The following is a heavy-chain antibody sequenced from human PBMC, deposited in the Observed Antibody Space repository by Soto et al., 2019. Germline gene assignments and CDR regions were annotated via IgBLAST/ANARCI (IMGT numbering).Heavy chain of an antibody. CDR1: GFSFTASGVG. J-gene: IGHJ6*02. CDR3: AHELSGYYYVMDV. CDR2: IYWNGNE. D-gene: IGHD3-10*02. V-gene: IGHV2-5*01. Sequence: QITLRESGPPLVKPTQTLTVTCSFSGFSFTASGVGVGWFCQPPGQALQWLALIYWNGNERYSPSLNKRLTVTKDTSKNQVVLTMTNVDPVDTATYFCAHELSGYYYVMDVWGPGTNVTVSS.